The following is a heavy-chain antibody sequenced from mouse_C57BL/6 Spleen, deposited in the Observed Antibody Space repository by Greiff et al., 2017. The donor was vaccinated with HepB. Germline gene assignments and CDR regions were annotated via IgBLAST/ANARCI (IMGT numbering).Heavy chain of an antibody. Sequence: QVQLKESGAELVRPGASVTLSCKASGYTFTDYEMHWVKQTPVHGLEWIGAIDPETGGTAYNQKFKGKAILTADKSSSTAYMELRSLTSEDSAVYYCTRVLITTVVYFDYWGQGTTLTVSS. J-gene: IGHJ2*01. CDR1: GYTFTDYE. V-gene: IGHV1-15*01. CDR2: IDPETGGT. D-gene: IGHD1-1*01. CDR3: TRVLITTVVYFDY.